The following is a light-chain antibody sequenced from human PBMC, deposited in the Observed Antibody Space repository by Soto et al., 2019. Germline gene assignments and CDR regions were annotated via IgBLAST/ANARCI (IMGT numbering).Light chain of an antibody. CDR1: SANIGAAYN. CDR3: QSYDSSMSGYV. V-gene: IGLV1-40*01. Sequence: QSVLTQPPSVSGAPGQRVTISCTGSSANIGAAYNVDWYQQLPGTAPKLLIYGNNNRPSAVPARFSGSKSGTSASLAIAGLQAEDEGDYYCQSYDSSMSGYVFGTGTKVTVL. J-gene: IGLJ1*01. CDR2: GNN.